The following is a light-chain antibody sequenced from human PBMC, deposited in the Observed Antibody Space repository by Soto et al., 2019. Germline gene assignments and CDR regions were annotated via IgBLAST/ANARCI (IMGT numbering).Light chain of an antibody. CDR3: QVQYRDCDE. V-gene: IGKV1-5*01. J-gene: IGKJ4*02. CDR1: QRIQHY. CDR2: DAS. Sequence: GDRVTITGLASQRIQHYLAWWQQKPGKAPNVLIYDASILECGVPSRFSGSKSGTEFTHTISSLQTEECTKYVYQVQYRDCDEFGGGTKVDI.